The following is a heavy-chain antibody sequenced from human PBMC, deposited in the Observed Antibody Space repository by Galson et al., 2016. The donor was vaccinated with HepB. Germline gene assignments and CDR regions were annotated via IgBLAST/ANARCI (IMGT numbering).Heavy chain of an antibody. J-gene: IGHJ6*02. V-gene: IGHV3-30*04. CDR2: ISDDGSSK. Sequence: SLRLSCSASGFTFRYFSIHWVRQAPGKGLEWVTIISDDGSSKYYADSVKGRFTISRDNSKNTVNLQMNNLRTEDTAVYYCARGGTGRLAYYYYGMDGWGPGTTVTVS. CDR3: ARGGTGRLAYYYYGMDG. CDR1: GFTFRYFS. D-gene: IGHD1-1*01.